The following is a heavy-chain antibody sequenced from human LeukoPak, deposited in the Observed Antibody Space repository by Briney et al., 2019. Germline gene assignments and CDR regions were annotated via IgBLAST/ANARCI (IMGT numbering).Heavy chain of an antibody. Sequence: GASVKVSCMASGYTFTSYYTHWVRQAPGQGLEWMGIINPSGGSTSYAQKFQGRVTMTRDTSTSTVYMELSSLRSEDTAVYYCARDRSGLSRLNVFDYWGQGTLVTVSS. V-gene: IGHV1-46*01. CDR1: GYTFTSYY. CDR3: ARDRSGLSRLNVFDY. D-gene: IGHD6-25*01. CDR2: INPSGGST. J-gene: IGHJ4*02.